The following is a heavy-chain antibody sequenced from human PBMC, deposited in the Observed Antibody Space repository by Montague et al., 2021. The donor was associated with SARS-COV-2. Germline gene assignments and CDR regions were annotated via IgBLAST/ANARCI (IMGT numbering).Heavy chain of an antibody. D-gene: IGHD2-2*01. CDR1: GGSISSSSYH. CDR3: AAQSSGGYCSSSSCYVWFDP. J-gene: IGHJ5*02. Sequence: SETLSLTCIVSGGSISSSSYHWGWIRQPPGKGLEWIGTIYYSESTYYNPSLKSRVTISVDTSKKHFSLKLSSVTAADTAVYFCAAQSSGGYCSSSSCYVWFDPWGQGTLVTVSS. V-gene: IGHV4-39*01. CDR2: IYYSEST.